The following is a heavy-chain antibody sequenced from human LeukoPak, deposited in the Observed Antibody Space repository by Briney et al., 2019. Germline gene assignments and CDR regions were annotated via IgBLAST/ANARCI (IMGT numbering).Heavy chain of an antibody. CDR1: GYTFTSYG. V-gene: IGHV1-18*01. J-gene: IGHJ6*03. D-gene: IGHD4-11*01. CDR3: ASGYSDYADYYNYYMDV. CDR2: ISAYNGNT. Sequence: ASVKVSCKASGYTFTSYGISWVRQAPGQGLEWMGWISAYNGNTNYAQKFQGRVTMTRDTSITTAYMELSRLTSDDTAVYYCASGYSDYADYYNYYMDVWGKGTTVTVSS.